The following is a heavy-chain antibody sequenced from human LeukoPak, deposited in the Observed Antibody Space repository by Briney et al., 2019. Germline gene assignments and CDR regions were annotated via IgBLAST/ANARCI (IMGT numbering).Heavy chain of an antibody. D-gene: IGHD3-22*01. Sequence: SETLSLTCTVSGGSISSYSWCWIWQPPGEGLGWIGYIYYSGSTNYNPSLKSRVTISVDTSKNQFSLKLSSVTAADTAVYYCARDYRADYYDSSGHLDYWGQGTLVTVSS. CDR3: ARDYRADYYDSSGHLDY. J-gene: IGHJ4*02. CDR2: IYYSGST. V-gene: IGHV4-59*01. CDR1: GGSISSYS.